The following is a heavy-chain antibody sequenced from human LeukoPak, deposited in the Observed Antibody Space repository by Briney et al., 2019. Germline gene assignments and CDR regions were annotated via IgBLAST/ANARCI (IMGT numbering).Heavy chain of an antibody. CDR1: GFTFSDYY. D-gene: IGHD3-22*01. CDR2: ISSSGSTK. CDR3: ARVKVSPYYYDSSVPLDY. V-gene: IGHV3-11*01. J-gene: IGHJ4*02. Sequence: GGSLRLSCAASGFTFSDYYMSWIRQAPGKGLEWVSYISSSGSTKYYADSVKGRFTISRDNAKNSLYLQMNSLRAEDTAVYYCARVKVSPYYYDSSVPLDYWGQGTLVTVSS.